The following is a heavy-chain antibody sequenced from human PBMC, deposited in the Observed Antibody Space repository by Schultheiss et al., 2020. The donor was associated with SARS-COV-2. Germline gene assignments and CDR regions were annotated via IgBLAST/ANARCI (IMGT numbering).Heavy chain of an antibody. D-gene: IGHD2-21*02. CDR3: ATLGGGLTAANYYSDH. V-gene: IGHV3-21*01. Sequence: GGSLRLSCSDSGFTLSRYSMNWVRQAPGKGLEWVLSITSTSLYIYYADSVKGRFTISRDNAKNSLYLQMNSLRAEDTAVYYCATLGGGLTAANYYSDHWGQGTLVTVSS. CDR2: ITSTSLYI. J-gene: IGHJ4*02. CDR1: GFTLSRYS.